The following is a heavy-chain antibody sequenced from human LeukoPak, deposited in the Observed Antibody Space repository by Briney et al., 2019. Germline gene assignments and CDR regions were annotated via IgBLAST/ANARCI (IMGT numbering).Heavy chain of an antibody. V-gene: IGHV1-18*01. CDR2: ISAYNGNT. Sequence: ASVKVSCKASGYTFTGYGISWVGQAPGQGVEWMGWISAYNGNTNYAQKLQGRVTMTTDTSTSTAYMELRSLRSDDTAVYYCARECITMVRGVMYWFDPWGQGTLVTVSS. CDR1: GYTFTGYG. D-gene: IGHD3-10*01. J-gene: IGHJ5*02. CDR3: ARECITMVRGVMYWFDP.